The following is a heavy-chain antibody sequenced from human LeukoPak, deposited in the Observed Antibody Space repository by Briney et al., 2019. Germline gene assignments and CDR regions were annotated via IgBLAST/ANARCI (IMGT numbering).Heavy chain of an antibody. J-gene: IGHJ4*02. CDR3: ARVRNNGDAVVAYYFDS. D-gene: IGHD1/OR15-1a*01. Sequence: SETLSLTCTVSGVSIDNSDYYWGWISQPPGKWLEWIGDISYSGTTHYNPSLKSRITISEDTSNNQFFLKLRSVTAADTATYYCARVRNNGDAVVAYYFDSWGQGTLVTVSS. CDR2: ISYSGTT. V-gene: IGHV4-39*07. CDR1: GVSIDNSDYY.